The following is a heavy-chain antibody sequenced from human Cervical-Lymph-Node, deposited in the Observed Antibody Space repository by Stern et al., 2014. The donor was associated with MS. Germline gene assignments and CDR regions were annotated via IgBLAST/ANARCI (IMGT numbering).Heavy chain of an antibody. V-gene: IGHV7-4-1*02. D-gene: IGHD2-2*02. CDR1: GYTFTSYA. CDR2: IKTNTGNP. CDR3: AIHSYTRFFDY. J-gene: IGHJ4*02. Sequence: QVQLVESGSELKKPGASVKVSCKASGYTFTSYAMNWVRQAPGQGLEWMGWIKTNTGNPTYAQGFTGRFVFSLDTSVSTAYLQITTLKAEDTAVYYCAIHSYTRFFDYWGQGTLVTVSS.